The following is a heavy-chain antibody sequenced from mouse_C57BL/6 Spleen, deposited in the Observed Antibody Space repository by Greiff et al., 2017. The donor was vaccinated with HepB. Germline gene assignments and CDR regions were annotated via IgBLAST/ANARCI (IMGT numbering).Heavy chain of an antibody. J-gene: IGHJ1*03. CDR2: IWSGGST. Sequence: QVQLKESGPGLVQPSQSLSITCTVSGFSLTSYGVHWVRQSPGKGLEWLGVIWSGGSTDYNAAFISRLSISKDNSKSQVFFKMNSLQADDTAIYYCASPPYYGSSPYWYFDVWGTGTTVTVSS. CDR3: ASPPYYGSSPYWYFDV. V-gene: IGHV2-2*01. CDR1: GFSLTSYG. D-gene: IGHD1-1*01.